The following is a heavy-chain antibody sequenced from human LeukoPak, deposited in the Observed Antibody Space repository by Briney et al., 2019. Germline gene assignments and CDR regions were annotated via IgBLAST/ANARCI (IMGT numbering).Heavy chain of an antibody. CDR1: GFTFSSYW. D-gene: IGHD2-2*01. Sequence: GGSLRLSCAASGFTFSSYWMSWVRQAPGKGLEWVANIKQDGSEKYYVDPVKGRFTISRDNTKNTLFLQMNSLRAEDTAVYYCAREVDCSSTNCYSSYYYYYMDVWGKGTTVTVSS. CDR2: IKQDGSEK. CDR3: AREVDCSSTNCYSSYYYYYMDV. J-gene: IGHJ6*03. V-gene: IGHV3-7*01.